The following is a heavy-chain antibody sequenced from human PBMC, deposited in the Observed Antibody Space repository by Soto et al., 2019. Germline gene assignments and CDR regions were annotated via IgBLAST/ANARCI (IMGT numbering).Heavy chain of an antibody. CDR2: INPNSGGT. CDR3: ARDSSGFLQRPTSPSDP. J-gene: IGHJ5*02. Sequence: ASVKVSWKASGYTFTGSYMHWVRQAPGQGLEWMGWINPNSGGTNYAQKFQGRVTMTRDTSISTAYMELSRLRSDDTAVYYCARDSSGFLQRPTSPSDPWGQATLVTLSS. V-gene: IGHV1-2*02. CDR1: GYTFTGSY. D-gene: IGHD3-3*01.